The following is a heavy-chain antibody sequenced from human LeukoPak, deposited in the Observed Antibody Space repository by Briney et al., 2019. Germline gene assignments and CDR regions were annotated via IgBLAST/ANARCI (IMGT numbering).Heavy chain of an antibody. Sequence: SGGSLRLSCAASGFTFSNYAMSWVRQAPGKGLEWVSAISGSGDNTYYADSVKGRFTISRDNSKNTLYLQINSLRAEDTAVYYCAKPQGITMAPFDYWGQGTLVTVSS. CDR1: GFTFSNYA. V-gene: IGHV3-23*01. D-gene: IGHD3-10*01. J-gene: IGHJ4*02. CDR2: ISGSGDNT. CDR3: AKPQGITMAPFDY.